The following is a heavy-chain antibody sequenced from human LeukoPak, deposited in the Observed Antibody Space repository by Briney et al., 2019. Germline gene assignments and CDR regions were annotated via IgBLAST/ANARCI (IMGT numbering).Heavy chain of an antibody. CDR1: GLTFSSYA. J-gene: IGHJ4*02. CDR3: AKMQGYFDY. Sequence: PGGSLRLSCAASGLTFSSYAISWVSQAPGKVLEWVSAIIGSGTSTYYADSVKGRFTSARDNSKNMQYLQMNSLRAEDTAVYYCAKMQGYFDYWGQGTLVPVSS. CDR2: IIGSGTST. V-gene: IGHV3-23*01.